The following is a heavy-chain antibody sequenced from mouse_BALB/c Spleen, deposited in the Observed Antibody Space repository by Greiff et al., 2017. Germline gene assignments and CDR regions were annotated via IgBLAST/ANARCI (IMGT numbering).Heavy chain of an antibody. V-gene: IGHV14-3*02. CDR3: ARRGVADY. Sequence: VQLQQSGAELVKPGASVTLSCTASGFNIKDTYMHWVKQRPEQGLEWIGRIDPANGNTKYDPKFQGKATITADTSSNTAYLQRSSLTSEDTAVYDCARRGVADYWGQGTTLTVSS. CDR1: GFNIKDTY. J-gene: IGHJ2*01. CDR2: IDPANGNT. D-gene: IGHD1-1*02.